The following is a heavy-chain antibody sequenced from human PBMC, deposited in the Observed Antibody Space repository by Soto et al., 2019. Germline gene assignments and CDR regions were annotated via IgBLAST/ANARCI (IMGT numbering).Heavy chain of an antibody. CDR3: ARSKFCCVYYYYGMDV. V-gene: IGHV4-30-4*01. J-gene: IGHJ6*02. CDR1: GGSISSGDYS. D-gene: IGHD3-9*01. Sequence: QVQLQESGPGLVKPSQTLSLTCTVSGGSISSGDYSWTWIRQPPGKGLEWIGYIYYSGSTYYNPSLKSRVTISVDTSKNQFSLKLSSVTAADTAVYYCARSKFCCVYYYYGMDVWGQGTTVTVSS. CDR2: IYYSGST.